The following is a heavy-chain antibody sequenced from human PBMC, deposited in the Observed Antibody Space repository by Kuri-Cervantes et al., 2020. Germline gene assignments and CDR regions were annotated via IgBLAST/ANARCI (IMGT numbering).Heavy chain of an antibody. D-gene: IGHD3-10*01. Sequence: ESLKISCAVSGYSISSGYYWGWIRQPPGKGLEWIGSIYHSGSTYYNPSLKSRVTISVDTSKNQFSLKLSSVTAADTAVYYCARYWFRGYFQHWGQGTLVTVSS. CDR3: ARYWFRGYFQH. CDR1: GYSISSGYY. V-gene: IGHV4-38-2*01. J-gene: IGHJ1*01. CDR2: IYHSGST.